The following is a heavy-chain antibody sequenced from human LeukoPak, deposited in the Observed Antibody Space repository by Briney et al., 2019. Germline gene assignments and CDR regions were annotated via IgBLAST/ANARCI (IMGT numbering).Heavy chain of an antibody. J-gene: IGHJ4*02. V-gene: IGHV4-31*03. CDR2: IYYSGST. CDR3: ARFFSGVTMVRGVYYFDY. Sequence: SETLSLTCTVSGGSISSGGYYWSWIRQHPGKGLEWIGCIYYSGSTYYNPSLKSRVTISVDTSKNQFSLKLSSVTAADTAVYYCARFFSGVTMVRGVYYFDYWGQGTLVTVSS. D-gene: IGHD3-10*01. CDR1: GGSISSGGYY.